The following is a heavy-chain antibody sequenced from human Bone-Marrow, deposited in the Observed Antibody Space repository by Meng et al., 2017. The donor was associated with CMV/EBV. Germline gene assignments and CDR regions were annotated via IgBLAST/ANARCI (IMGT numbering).Heavy chain of an antibody. Sequence: GESLKISCAASGFTFSSYWMSWVRQAPGKGLEWVANIKQDGSEKYYVDSVKGRFTISRDNAKNSLYLQMNSLRAEDTAVYYCAREQYYDFWSGYYGWGAFDIWGQRTMVTVSS. D-gene: IGHD3-3*01. CDR3: AREQYYDFWSGYYGWGAFDI. CDR2: IKQDGSEK. J-gene: IGHJ3*02. CDR1: GFTFSSYW. V-gene: IGHV3-7*01.